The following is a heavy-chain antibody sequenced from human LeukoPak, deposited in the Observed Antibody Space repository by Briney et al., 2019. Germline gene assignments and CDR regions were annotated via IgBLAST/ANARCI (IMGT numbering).Heavy chain of an antibody. CDR2: IYSSDAT. CDR3: ARETPGSRVFDS. Sequence: GWSLRLSCAASGFTLTRNHMNWVRQVPGKGLEWVSIIYSSDATYYADSVKGRFTVSRDKAKNTLYLQMNSLRADDTAVYYCARETPGSRVFDSWGQGTLVTVSS. D-gene: IGHD1-14*01. CDR1: GFTLTRNH. V-gene: IGHV3-66*01. J-gene: IGHJ4*02.